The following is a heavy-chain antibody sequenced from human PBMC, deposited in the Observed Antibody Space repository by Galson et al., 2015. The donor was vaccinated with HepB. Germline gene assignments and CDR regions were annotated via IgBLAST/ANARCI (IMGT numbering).Heavy chain of an antibody. J-gene: IGHJ4*02. V-gene: IGHV3-33*01. CDR2: IWYDGSNK. D-gene: IGHD6-19*01. CDR3: ARDWDRGHPSGCGAY. CDR1: GFTFSSYG. Sequence: SLRLSCAASGFTFSSYGMHWVRPAPGKGLEWVAVIWYDGSNKYYADSVKGRFTISRDNSKNTLYLQMNSLRAEDTAVYYCARDWDRGHPSGCGAYWGQGTLVTVSS.